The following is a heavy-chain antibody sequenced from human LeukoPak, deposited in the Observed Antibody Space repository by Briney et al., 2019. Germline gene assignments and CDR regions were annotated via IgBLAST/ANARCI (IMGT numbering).Heavy chain of an antibody. J-gene: IGHJ5*02. CDR2: ISAYNGNT. V-gene: IGHV1-18*01. D-gene: IGHD3-22*01. CDR3: ARDELTYYYDSSGYSA. Sequence: GASVKVSCKASGYTFTSYGISWVRQAPGQGLEWMGWISAYNGNTNYAQKLQGRVTMTTDTSTSTAYMQLMSLRSDDAAVYYCARDELTYYYDSSGYSAWGQGTLVTVSS. CDR1: GYTFTSYG.